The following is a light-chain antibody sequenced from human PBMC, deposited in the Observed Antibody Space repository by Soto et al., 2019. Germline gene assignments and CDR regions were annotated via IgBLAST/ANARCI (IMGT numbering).Light chain of an antibody. CDR2: EVS. CDR3: SSYTSSSTLYV. J-gene: IGLJ1*01. V-gene: IGLV2-14*01. Sequence: QSALTQAASVSGSPGQSITISCTGTSSDVGGYNYVSWYQHQPGKASKLMIYEVSYRPSGVSNRFSGSKSGNTASLTISGLQAEDEADYYCSSYTSSSTLYVFGTGTKLTVL. CDR1: SSDVGGYNY.